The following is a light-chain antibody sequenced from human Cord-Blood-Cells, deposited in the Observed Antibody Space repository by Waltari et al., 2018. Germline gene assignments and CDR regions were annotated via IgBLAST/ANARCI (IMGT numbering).Light chain of an antibody. Sequence: SYELTQPPSVSVSPGQTARITCSGDALPKQYAYWYQQKPGQGPVLVIYKDRARPSGIPERFSGSSSGTTVTLTISGVQAEDEADYYCQSADSSGTWVFGGGTKLTVL. CDR3: QSADSSGTWV. CDR1: ALPKQY. V-gene: IGLV3-25*03. CDR2: KDR. J-gene: IGLJ3*02.